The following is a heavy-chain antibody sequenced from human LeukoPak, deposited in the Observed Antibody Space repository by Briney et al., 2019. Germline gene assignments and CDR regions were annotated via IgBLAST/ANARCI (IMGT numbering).Heavy chain of an antibody. Sequence: PSETLSLTCTVSGGSISSYYWSWIRQPPGKGLEWIGYIYYSGSTNYNPSLKSRVTISVDTSKNQFSLKLSSVTAADTAVYYCARAIAVAHWYFDLWGRGTLVTVSS. D-gene: IGHD6-19*01. V-gene: IGHV4-59*01. CDR1: GGSISSYY. CDR3: ARAIAVAHWYFDL. CDR2: IYYSGST. J-gene: IGHJ2*01.